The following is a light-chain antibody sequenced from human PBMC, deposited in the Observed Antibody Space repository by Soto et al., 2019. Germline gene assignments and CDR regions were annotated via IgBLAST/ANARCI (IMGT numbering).Light chain of an antibody. CDR2: DAS. CDR1: QSISSW. Sequence: DMQMTQSPSTLSAYVGDRVTITCRASQSISSWLAWYQQKPGKAPKLLIYDASSLESGVPSRFSGSGSGTEFTLTISSLQPDDFATYYCQQYNSYSITFGQGTRLEIK. J-gene: IGKJ5*01. V-gene: IGKV1-5*01. CDR3: QQYNSYSIT.